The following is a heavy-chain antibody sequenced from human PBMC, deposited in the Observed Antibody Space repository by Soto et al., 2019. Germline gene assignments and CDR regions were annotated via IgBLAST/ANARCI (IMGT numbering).Heavy chain of an antibody. D-gene: IGHD4-4*01. Sequence: EVQVVESGGGLVQPGGSLRLSCTASGFTFSDSWMTWVRQAPGKGLEWVARIKPDESEKKYAESVKGRFSISRDNAKNSMYLQMDSLRGEDTAVYYCVRGGSNYASWGQGTLVTVSS. CDR1: GFTFSDSW. J-gene: IGHJ5*02. V-gene: IGHV3-7*01. CDR2: IKPDESEK. CDR3: VRGGSNYAS.